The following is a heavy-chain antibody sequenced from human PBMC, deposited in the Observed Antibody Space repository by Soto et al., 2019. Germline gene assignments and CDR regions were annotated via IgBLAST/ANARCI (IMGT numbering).Heavy chain of an antibody. V-gene: IGHV3-30*18. D-gene: IGHD3-10*01. CDR1: GFTFSSYG. CDR2: ISYDGSNK. Sequence: QVQLVESGGGVVQPGRSLRLSCAASGFTFSSYGMHWVRRAPGKGLEWVAVISYDGSNKYYADSVKGRFTISRDNSKNTLYLQMNSLRAEDTAVYYCANSPLSGGLDNWGQGTLVTVSS. J-gene: IGHJ4*02. CDR3: ANSPLSGGLDN.